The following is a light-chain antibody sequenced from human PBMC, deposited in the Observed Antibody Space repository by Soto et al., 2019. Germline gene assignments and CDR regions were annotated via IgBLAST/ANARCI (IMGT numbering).Light chain of an antibody. V-gene: IGKV3-20*01. CDR2: GAS. Sequence: EIVLTQSPGTLSLSPGERATLSCRASQSVSSSYLAWYQQKPGQAPRLLIYGASGRATGIPDRFSGSGSGTDFTLTISRLEPEDFAVYYCQEYSKWPLFTFGPGTRVDIK. CDR3: QEYSKWPLFT. J-gene: IGKJ3*01. CDR1: QSVSSSY.